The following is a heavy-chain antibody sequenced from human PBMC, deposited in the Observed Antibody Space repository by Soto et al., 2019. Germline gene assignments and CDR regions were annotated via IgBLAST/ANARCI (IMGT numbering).Heavy chain of an antibody. V-gene: IGHV4-4*02. Sequence: QVQLQESGPGLVKPSGTLSLTCAVSGGSISSTNWWNWVRQPPGKGLEWIGEIDHSGSTNYHPSLKSRVTMSVDKPKNQCSLKLSSVTAADTAVYYCVRDSGNGWKDYWGQGTLVTVSS. D-gene: IGHD6-19*01. CDR2: IDHSGST. J-gene: IGHJ4*02. CDR1: GGSISSTNW. CDR3: VRDSGNGWKDY.